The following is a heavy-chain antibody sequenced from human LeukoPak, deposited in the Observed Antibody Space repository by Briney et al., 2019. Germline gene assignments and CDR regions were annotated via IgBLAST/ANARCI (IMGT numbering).Heavy chain of an antibody. CDR3: ARDSLGYTYGYSTYLDP. Sequence: GASVEVSCKASGYTFTNYHVHWVRQAPGQGLEWVGIINPRTGSTTYAQMLQGRVTMTRDTSSNTVYMEMSSLRSEDTAVYYCARDSLGYTYGYSTYLDPWGQGTLVTVSS. CDR2: INPRTGST. CDR1: GYTFTNYH. V-gene: IGHV1-46*04. D-gene: IGHD5-18*01. J-gene: IGHJ5*02.